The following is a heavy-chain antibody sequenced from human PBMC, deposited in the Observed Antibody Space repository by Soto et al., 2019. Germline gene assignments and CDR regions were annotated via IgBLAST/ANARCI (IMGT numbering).Heavy chain of an antibody. J-gene: IGHJ3*02. CDR3: SKAASRVGATDEAIDI. Sequence: GGSLRLSCAASGFTFASYSIHWVRQAPGKGLEWVSGITWNSGSIAYADSVKARFAIARDNAKNSLYLQMNRLRTEDTALYYWSKAASRVGATDEAIDIWGQGTMVTVSS. V-gene: IGHV3-9*01. CDR1: GFTFASYS. D-gene: IGHD1-26*01. CDR2: ITWNSGSI.